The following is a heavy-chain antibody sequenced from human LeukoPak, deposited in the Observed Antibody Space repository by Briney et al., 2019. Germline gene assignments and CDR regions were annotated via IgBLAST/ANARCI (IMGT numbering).Heavy chain of an antibody. V-gene: IGHV4-38-2*01. CDR1: GYSTISGYF. J-gene: IGHJ4*02. CDR3: AKSGYDYPPFFDY. D-gene: IGHD5-12*01. CDR2: IYHSGST. Sequence: SETLPLTCAVSGYSTISGYFWAWIRQPPGKGLEWIGTIYHSGSTYYNPSLKSRVTISVDTSKNQFSLKLSSVTAADTAVYFCAKSGYDYPPFFDYWGQGTLVSVCS.